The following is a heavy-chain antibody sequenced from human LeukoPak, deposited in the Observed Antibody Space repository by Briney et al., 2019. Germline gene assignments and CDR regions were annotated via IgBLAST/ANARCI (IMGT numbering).Heavy chain of an antibody. CDR1: GFTFSSYA. V-gene: IGHV3-23*01. CDR3: AKEGGYSSSWYYYYYYMDV. D-gene: IGHD6-13*01. J-gene: IGHJ6*03. CDR2: ISGSGGST. Sequence: GSLRLSCAASGFTFSSYAMSWVRQAPGKGLEWVSAISGSGGSTYYADSVKGRFTISRDNSKNTLYLQMNSLRAEDTAVYYCAKEGGYSSSWYYYYYYMDVWGKGTTVTISS.